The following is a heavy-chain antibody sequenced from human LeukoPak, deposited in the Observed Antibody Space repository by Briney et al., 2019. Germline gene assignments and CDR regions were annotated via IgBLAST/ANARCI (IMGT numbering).Heavy chain of an antibody. V-gene: IGHV3-66*01. D-gene: IGHD4-23*01. CDR3: GGITRYYFDY. CDR1: GFTVSTNY. CDR2: IYSGDNT. Sequence: GGSLRLSCTASGFTVSTNYMSWVRQAPGKGLEWVSLIYSGDNTYYADSVKGRFTISRDNSKNTLYLQMNSLRAEDTAVYYCGGITRYYFDYWGQGTLVTVSS. J-gene: IGHJ4*02.